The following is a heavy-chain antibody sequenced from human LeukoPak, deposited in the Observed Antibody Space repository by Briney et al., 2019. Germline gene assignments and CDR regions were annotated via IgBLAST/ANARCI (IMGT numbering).Heavy chain of an antibody. CDR3: ARSRGGSYYGDASDI. D-gene: IGHD1-26*01. CDR1: GGSIRSGDYY. V-gene: IGHV4-30-4*01. J-gene: IGHJ3*02. Sequence: SQTLSLTCTVSGGSIRSGDYYWSWNRQPPGKDLEWIRYIYYSGSTYYKPSLKSRVSISLDTSKNQFSLKLSSVTAADTAVYYCARSRGGSYYGDASDIWGQGTMVTVSS. CDR2: IYYSGST.